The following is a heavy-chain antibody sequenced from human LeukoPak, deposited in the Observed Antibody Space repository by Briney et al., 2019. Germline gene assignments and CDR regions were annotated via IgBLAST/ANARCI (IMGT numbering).Heavy chain of an antibody. V-gene: IGHV4-34*01. Sequence: SETLSLTCAVYGGSFSGYYWSWIRQPPGKGLEWSGEINHSGSTNYNPSLKSRVTISVDTSKTKFSLKLSSVTAADTAVYYCARHGVQLTSIDYWGQGTLVTVSS. D-gene: IGHD1-1*01. J-gene: IGHJ4*02. CDR1: GGSFSGYY. CDR3: ARHGVQLTSIDY. CDR2: INHSGST.